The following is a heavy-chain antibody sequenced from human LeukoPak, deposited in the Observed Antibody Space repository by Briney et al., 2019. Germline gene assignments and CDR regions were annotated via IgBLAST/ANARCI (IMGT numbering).Heavy chain of an antibody. V-gene: IGHV4-39*01. Sequence: SETLSLTCTVSGGSISSSSYYWGWIRQPPGKGLEWIGSIYYSGSTYYNPSLKSRVTISVDTSKNQFSLKLSSVTAADTAVYYCARYCSGGSCYGGGFDWGQGTLVTVSS. CDR3: ARYCSGGSCYGGGFD. J-gene: IGHJ4*02. CDR2: IYYSGST. D-gene: IGHD2-15*01. CDR1: GGSISSSSYY.